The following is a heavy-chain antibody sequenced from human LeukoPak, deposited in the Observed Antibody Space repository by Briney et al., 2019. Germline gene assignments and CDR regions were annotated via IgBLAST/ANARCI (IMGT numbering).Heavy chain of an antibody. D-gene: IGHD3-10*01. V-gene: IGHV3-7*01. CDR3: ATTEFLDH. CDR1: GFTFSNNA. CDR2: IKQDGSEK. J-gene: IGHJ4*02. Sequence: GGSLRLSCIDPGFTFSNNALSWVRQAPGKGLEWVANIKQDGSEKYYVDSVKGRFTISRDNAKNSLYLQMNSLRAEDMAVYYCATTEFLDHWGQGTLVTVSS.